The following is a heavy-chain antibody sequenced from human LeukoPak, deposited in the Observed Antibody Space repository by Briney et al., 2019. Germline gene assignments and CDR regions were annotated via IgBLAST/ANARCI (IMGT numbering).Heavy chain of an antibody. J-gene: IGHJ5*02. CDR1: GGSFSGYY. Sequence: SETLSLTCAVYGGSFSGYYWSWIRQPPGKGLEWIGEINHSGSTNYNPSLKSRVTISVDTSKNQFSLKLSSVTAADAAVYYCAREQWVRGRSGSWNWFDPWGQGTLVTVSS. CDR3: AREQWVRGRSGSWNWFDP. D-gene: IGHD1-26*01. V-gene: IGHV4-34*01. CDR2: INHSGST.